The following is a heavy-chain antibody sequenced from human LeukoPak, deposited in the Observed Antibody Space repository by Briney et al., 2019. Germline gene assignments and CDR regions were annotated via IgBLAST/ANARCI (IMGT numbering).Heavy chain of an antibody. V-gene: IGHV4-30-4*08. J-gene: IGHJ4*02. CDR3: ARAGGYCSSTSCLDY. Sequence: SETLSLTCTVSGDSISSGDYYWSWIRQPPGKGLEWIGYIYYSGSTYYNPSLKSRVTISVDTSKNQFSLKLSSVTAADTAVYYCARAGGYCSSTSCLDYWGQGTLVTVSS. CDR1: GDSISSGDYY. D-gene: IGHD2-2*01. CDR2: IYYSGST.